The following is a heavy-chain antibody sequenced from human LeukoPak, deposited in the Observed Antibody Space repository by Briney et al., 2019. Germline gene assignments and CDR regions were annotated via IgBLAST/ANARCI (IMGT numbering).Heavy chain of an antibody. CDR2: ISYSGST. D-gene: IGHD3-22*01. CDR1: GGSVSSYY. V-gene: IGHV4-59*08. Sequence: SQTLSLTCTVAGGSVSSYYSSWIRQPPGKGLGWIGYISYSGSTTYNPSLKSRVTISVDTSKNQFSLKLSSVTAADTAVYYCARTYDSSGYFLYYFDYWGQGTLVTVSS. CDR3: ARTYDSSGYFLYYFDY. J-gene: IGHJ4*02.